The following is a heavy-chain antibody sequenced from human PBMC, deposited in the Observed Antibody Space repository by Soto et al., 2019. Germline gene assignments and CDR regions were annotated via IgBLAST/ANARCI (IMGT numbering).Heavy chain of an antibody. D-gene: IGHD7-27*01. J-gene: IGHJ2*01. Sequence: EVQLLESGGGLVQPGGSLRLTCAASGFTFSNFVMGWVRRAPGKGLEWVSAIGGTSGSTYCADSVKGRFTISRDNSKNTLFLHMGGVRADDTAVYYCVIRRGDGYFDLWGRGTLVTVS. V-gene: IGHV3-23*01. CDR1: GFTFSNFV. CDR3: VIRRGDGYFDL. CDR2: IGGTSGST.